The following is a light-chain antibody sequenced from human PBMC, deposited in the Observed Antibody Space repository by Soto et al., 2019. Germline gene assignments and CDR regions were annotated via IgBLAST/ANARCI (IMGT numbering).Light chain of an antibody. Sequence: EIGLTQSPGTLSLSPGERATLSCKTSQSISNSYFAWSQQKPGQAPRLLISATSIRATGVPDRFSGSGSGTDFTLSISRLEPEDSAVYYCQQYVSSPPALAFGQGTKVEIK. V-gene: IGKV3-20*01. CDR1: QSISNSY. CDR2: ATS. CDR3: QQYVSSPPALA. J-gene: IGKJ1*01.